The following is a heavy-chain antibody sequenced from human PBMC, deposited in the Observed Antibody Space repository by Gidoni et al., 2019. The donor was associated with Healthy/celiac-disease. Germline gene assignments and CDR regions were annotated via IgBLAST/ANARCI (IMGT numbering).Heavy chain of an antibody. CDR2: IIPIFGTA. Sequence: QVQLVQSGAEVKKPGSSVKVSCKASGGTFSSYAISWVRQAPGQGLEWMGGIIPIFGTANYAQKFQGRVTITADKSTSTAYMELSSLRSEDTAVYYCARAPLLSGIVGATTVQWDAFDIWGQGTMVTVSS. V-gene: IGHV1-69*06. J-gene: IGHJ3*02. CDR1: GGTFSSYA. D-gene: IGHD1-26*01. CDR3: ARAPLLSGIVGATTVQWDAFDI.